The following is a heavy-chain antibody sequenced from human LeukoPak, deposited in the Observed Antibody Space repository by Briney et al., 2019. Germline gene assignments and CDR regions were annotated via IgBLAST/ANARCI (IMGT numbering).Heavy chain of an antibody. Sequence: GGSLRLSCAASGVTFSSYGMHWVRQAPGKGLEWVAVIWYDGSNKYYADSVKDRFTISRDNSKNTLYLQMNSLRAEDTAVYYCARQGKGSQGAFDIWGQGTMVTVSS. J-gene: IGHJ3*02. V-gene: IGHV3-33*01. CDR2: IWYDGSNK. CDR1: GVTFSSYG. CDR3: ARQGKGSQGAFDI.